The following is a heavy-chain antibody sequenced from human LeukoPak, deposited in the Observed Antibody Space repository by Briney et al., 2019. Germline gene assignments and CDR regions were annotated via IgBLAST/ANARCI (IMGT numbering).Heavy chain of an antibody. CDR3: ARWGGYCSGGNCYPLYYFDY. V-gene: IGHV5-51*01. CDR1: GYSFTNYW. Sequence: GESLKISCKGPGYSFTNYWIGWVRQMPGKGLEWMGIINPRDSDTRYSPSFQGQVTISADKSISTAYLQWSSLKASDTAMYYCARWGGYCSGGNCYPLYYFDYRGQGTLVTVSS. J-gene: IGHJ4*02. CDR2: INPRDSDT. D-gene: IGHD2-15*01.